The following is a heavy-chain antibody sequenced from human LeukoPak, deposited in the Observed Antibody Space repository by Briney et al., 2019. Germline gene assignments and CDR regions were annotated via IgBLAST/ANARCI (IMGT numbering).Heavy chain of an antibody. Sequence: GGSLRLSCEASGFIFSSYGMHWVRQAPGKGPEWVAFIRYNGGNKFYADSVKGRFTISRDNSKNTVFLQVSSLRDEDAAVYYCARTFDSGGYANDTFDIWGQGTMVTVSS. D-gene: IGHD3-22*01. J-gene: IGHJ3*02. CDR1: GFIFSSYG. CDR2: IRYNGGNK. CDR3: ARTFDSGGYANDTFDI. V-gene: IGHV3-30*02.